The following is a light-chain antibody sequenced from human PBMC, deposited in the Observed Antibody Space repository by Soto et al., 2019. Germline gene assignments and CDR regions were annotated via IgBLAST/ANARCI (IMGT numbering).Light chain of an antibody. CDR2: EVS. J-gene: IGLJ1*01. Sequence: QSVLTQPASVSGSPGQSITISCTGTSSDVGGYKFVSWYQQHPGKVPKLMIYEVSNQPSGVSNRFSGSKSGNTASLTISGLQAEDEADYYCSSYTTSSTLEVFGPGTKVTVL. CDR1: SSDVGGYKF. V-gene: IGLV2-14*01. CDR3: SSYTTSSTLEV.